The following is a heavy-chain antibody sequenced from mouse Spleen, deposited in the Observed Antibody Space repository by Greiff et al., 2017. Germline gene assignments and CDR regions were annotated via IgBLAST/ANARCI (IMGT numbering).Heavy chain of an antibody. Sequence: KESCKASGYTFTSYWMHWVKQRPGQGLEWIGEIDPSDSYTNYNQKFKGKATLTVDKSSSTAYMQLSSLTSEDSAVYYCARGDYYGSSSFAYWGQGTLVTVSA. CDR2: IDPSDSYT. CDR3: ARGDYYGSSSFAY. J-gene: IGHJ3*01. CDR1: GYTFTSYW. V-gene: IGHV1-69*02. D-gene: IGHD1-1*01.